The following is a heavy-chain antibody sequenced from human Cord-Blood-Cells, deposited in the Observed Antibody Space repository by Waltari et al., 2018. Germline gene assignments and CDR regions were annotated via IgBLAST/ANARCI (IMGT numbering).Heavy chain of an antibody. J-gene: IGHJ6*02. V-gene: IGHV1-8*02. CDR3: ARGLIYYYYGMDV. CDR2: MNPNSGNT. D-gene: IGHD3-22*01. CDR1: GYTFTSYD. Sequence: QVQRVQSGGEVKPPRAAAEVSCKASGYTFTSYDINWVGQATGQGLEWMGWMNPNSGNTGYAQKFQGRVTMTRNTSISPAYMELSSLRSEDTAVYYCARGLIYYYYGMDVWGQGTTVTVSS.